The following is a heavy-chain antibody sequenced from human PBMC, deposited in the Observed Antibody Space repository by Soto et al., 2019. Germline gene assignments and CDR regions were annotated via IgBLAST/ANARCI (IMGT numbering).Heavy chain of an antibody. CDR1: GGTFSSYA. J-gene: IGHJ6*02. CDR2: IIPTFGAA. CDR3: ARGVPAAISYYYYYDMDV. V-gene: IGHV1-69*13. Sequence: SVKVSCKASGGTFSSYAISWVLQAPGQGLEWMGGIIPTFGAARYAQKFQGRVTITADESTTTVYMEVSSLRSDDTAVYYCARGVPAAISYYYYYDMDVWGQGTTVTVSS. D-gene: IGHD2-2*02.